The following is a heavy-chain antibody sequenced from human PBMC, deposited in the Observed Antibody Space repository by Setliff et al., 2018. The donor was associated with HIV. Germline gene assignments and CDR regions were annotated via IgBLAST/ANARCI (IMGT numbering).Heavy chain of an antibody. Sequence: ASVKVSCKIYGYTLSELSMHWVRQAPGKGLEWMGYFDPQDGETVYAQKFQGRVTMTRDTSMSTAYMELSSLRSDDTAVYYCARARGPFSGSYTEDYYYMDVWGKGTTVTVS. V-gene: IGHV1-24*01. CDR1: GYTLSELS. D-gene: IGHD1-26*01. CDR2: FDPQDGET. CDR3: ARARGPFSGSYTEDYYYMDV. J-gene: IGHJ6*03.